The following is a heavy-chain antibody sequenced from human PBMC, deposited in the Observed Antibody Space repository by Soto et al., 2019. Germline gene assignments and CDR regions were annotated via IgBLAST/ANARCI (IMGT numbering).Heavy chain of an antibody. CDR1: GFTFSNYW. V-gene: IGHV3-7*01. Sequence: EVQLVESGGGLVQPGGSLRLSCAASGFTFSNYWMSWVRQAPGKGLEWVASVKPDGSDRFYVDSVKGRFTISRDNAKNSLYLQMSSLRDDDTAVYFCAKLRWTTTIYDYWGQGTLVTVSS. D-gene: IGHD2-21*01. CDR3: AKLRWTTTIYDY. J-gene: IGHJ4*02. CDR2: VKPDGSDR.